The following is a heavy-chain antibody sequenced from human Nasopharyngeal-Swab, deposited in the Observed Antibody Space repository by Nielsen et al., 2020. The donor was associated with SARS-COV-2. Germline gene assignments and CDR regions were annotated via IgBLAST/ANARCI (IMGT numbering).Heavy chain of an antibody. Sequence: SETLSLTCTVSSGSISSSSYYWGWIRQPPGKGLEWIGSIYYSGSTYYNPSLKSRVTISVDTSKNQFSLKLSSVTAADTAVYYCARHPYGITIFGVGLYYFDYWGQGTLVTASS. CDR2: IYYSGST. D-gene: IGHD3-3*01. CDR3: ARHPYGITIFGVGLYYFDY. J-gene: IGHJ4*02. V-gene: IGHV4-39*01. CDR1: SGSISSSSYY.